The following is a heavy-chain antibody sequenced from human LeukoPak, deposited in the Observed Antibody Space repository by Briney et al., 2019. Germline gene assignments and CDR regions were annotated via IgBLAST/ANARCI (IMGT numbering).Heavy chain of an antibody. Sequence: PGGSLRLSCAASGFTFDDYGMSWVRQAPGKGLEWVSHINWDGSSTGYGDSVKGRFTISRDNAKNSLYLQMNSLRAEDTALYYCARDRSPTTGYINYSYPLDPWGQGTLVTVSS. D-gene: IGHD6-13*01. V-gene: IGHV3-20*04. J-gene: IGHJ5*02. CDR3: ARDRSPTTGYINYSYPLDP. CDR2: INWDGSST. CDR1: GFTFDDYG.